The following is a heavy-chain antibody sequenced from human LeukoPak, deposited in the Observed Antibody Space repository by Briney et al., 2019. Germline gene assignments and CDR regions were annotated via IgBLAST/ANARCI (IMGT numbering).Heavy chain of an antibody. V-gene: IGHV4-59*01. D-gene: IGHD2-2*01. CDR1: GGSISSYY. CDR2: IYYSGST. Sequence: SETLSLTCTVSGGSISSYYWSWIRQPSGKGLEWIGYIYYSGSTNYNPSLKSRVTISVDTSKNQFSLKLSSVTAADTAVYYCARVGYDCSSTSCYRASWFDPWGQGTLVTVSS. CDR3: ARVGYDCSSTSCYRASWFDP. J-gene: IGHJ5*02.